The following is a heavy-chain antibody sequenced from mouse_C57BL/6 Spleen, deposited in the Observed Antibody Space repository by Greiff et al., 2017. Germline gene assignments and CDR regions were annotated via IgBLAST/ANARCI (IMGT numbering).Heavy chain of an antibody. D-gene: IGHD1-1*01. CDR3: ERNFFITTVVDSLDY. J-gene: IGHJ2*01. V-gene: IGHV5-17*01. Sequence: EVMLVESGGGLVKPGGSLKLSCAASGFTFSDSGMHWVRQAPEKGLVWIAYISRCSSTIYYADTVKGRFTITRDNAKNTLFLQMTRLRSEDTAMYYCERNFFITTVVDSLDYWGQGTTLTVSA. CDR2: ISRCSSTI. CDR1: GFTFSDSG.